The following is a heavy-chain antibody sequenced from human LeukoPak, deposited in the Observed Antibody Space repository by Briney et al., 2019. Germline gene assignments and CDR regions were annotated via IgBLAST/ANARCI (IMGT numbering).Heavy chain of an antibody. V-gene: IGHV3-73*01. CDR2: IKGKPNASAT. CDR3: AKDLAAAGPRWNWFDP. CDR1: GFGFSATA. D-gene: IGHD6-13*01. J-gene: IGHJ5*02. Sequence: GGSLRLSCVASGFGFSATAIHWVRQASGKGLEWVGRIKGKPNASATSYGASVQGRFTISRDNSKNTAYLQMNSLRAEDTAVYYCAKDLAAAGPRWNWFDPWGQGTLVTVSS.